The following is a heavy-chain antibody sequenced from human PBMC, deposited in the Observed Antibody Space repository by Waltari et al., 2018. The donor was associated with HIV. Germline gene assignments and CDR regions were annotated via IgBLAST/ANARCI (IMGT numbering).Heavy chain of an antibody. V-gene: IGHV3-30*02. Sequence: QVQLVESGGGVVQPGGSLRLSCAASGFTFSSYGMHWVRKAPGKGLEWVAFIRYDGSNKYYADSVKGRFTISRDNSKNTLYLQMNSLRAEDTAVYYCAKDQSSGIAVAVDYWGQGTLVTVSS. CDR2: IRYDGSNK. D-gene: IGHD6-19*01. J-gene: IGHJ4*02. CDR3: AKDQSSGIAVAVDY. CDR1: GFTFSSYG.